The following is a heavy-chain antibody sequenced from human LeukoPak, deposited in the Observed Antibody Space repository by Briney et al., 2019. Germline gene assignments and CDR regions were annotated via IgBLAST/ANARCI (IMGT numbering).Heavy chain of an antibody. Sequence: SETLSLTCAVYGGSFSDYYWSWIRQPPGKGLEWIGEINHSGSTNYNPSLKSRVTISVDTSKNQFSLKLSSVTAADTAVYYCARRAHVIAVAGVDVSWFDPWGQGTLVTVSS. V-gene: IGHV4-34*01. CDR2: INHSGST. D-gene: IGHD6-19*01. J-gene: IGHJ5*02. CDR3: ARRAHVIAVAGVDVSWFDP. CDR1: GGSFSDYY.